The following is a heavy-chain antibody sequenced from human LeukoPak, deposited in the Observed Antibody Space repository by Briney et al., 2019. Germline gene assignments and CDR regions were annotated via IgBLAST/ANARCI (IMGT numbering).Heavy chain of an antibody. V-gene: IGHV3-23*01. Sequence: PGGSLRLSCAASGFTFSSYAMSWVRQAPGKGLEWVSAISGSGGSTYYADSVKGRFTISRDNSKNTLYLQMNSLRAEDTAVYYCAKDDLVCGTCSPFDHWGQGSQVTVSS. CDR1: GFTFSSYA. CDR3: AKDDLVCGTCSPFDH. CDR2: ISGSGGST. D-gene: IGHD3-3*01. J-gene: IGHJ4*02.